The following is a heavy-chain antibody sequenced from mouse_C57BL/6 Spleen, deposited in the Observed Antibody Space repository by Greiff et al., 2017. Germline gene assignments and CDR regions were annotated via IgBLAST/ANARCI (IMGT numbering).Heavy chain of an antibody. J-gene: IGHJ4*01. D-gene: IGHD1-1*01. Sequence: QVQLQQPGAELVRPGTSVKLSCKASGYTFTSYWMHWVKPRPGQGLEWIGVIDPSDSYTNYNQKFKGKATLTVDTSSSTAYMQLSSLTSEDSAVXYCARRDYGSSNAMDYWGQGTSVTVSS. CDR2: IDPSDSYT. CDR1: GYTFTSYW. V-gene: IGHV1-59*01. CDR3: ARRDYGSSNAMDY.